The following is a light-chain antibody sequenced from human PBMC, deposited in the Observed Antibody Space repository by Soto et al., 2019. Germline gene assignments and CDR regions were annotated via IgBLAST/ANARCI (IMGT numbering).Light chain of an antibody. CDR3: QQSYSTPLT. CDR2: AAS. V-gene: IGKV1-39*01. CDR1: QSIVTY. J-gene: IGKJ4*01. Sequence: DIQMTQSPSSLSASVGDRVTITCRASQSIVTYLNWYLQKPGKAPKLLIYAASNLQSGVPSRFSGSGSGTDFTLTIRSLQPEDFETYYCQQSYSTPLTFGGGTKVDIK.